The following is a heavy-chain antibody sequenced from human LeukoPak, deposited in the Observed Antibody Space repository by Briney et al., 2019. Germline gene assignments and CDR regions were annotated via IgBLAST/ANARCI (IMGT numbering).Heavy chain of an antibody. J-gene: IGHJ4*02. V-gene: IGHV4-34*01. D-gene: IGHD3-22*01. CDR1: GGSFSGYY. CDR3: ARGRGDYYDSSGYYPPRYFDY. Sequence: PSETLSLTCAVYGGSFSGYYWSWIRQPPGKGLERIGEINHSGSTNYNPSLKSRVTISVDTSKNQFSLKLSSVTAADTAVYYCARGRGDYYDSSGYYPPRYFDYWGQGTLVTVSS. CDR2: INHSGST.